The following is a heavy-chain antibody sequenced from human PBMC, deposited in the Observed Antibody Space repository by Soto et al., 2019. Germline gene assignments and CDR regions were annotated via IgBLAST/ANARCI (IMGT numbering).Heavy chain of an antibody. CDR3: ARDSRFESWGGKRGHNWFDP. J-gene: IGHJ5*02. V-gene: IGHV1-69*04. CDR2: FNPILSFS. Sequence: WASVKVSCKASGDTFNFYTINWVRQAPGLGLEWMGRFNPILSFSNYAQKFQGRVTITADESTSTAYMELSSLRSEDTAVYYCARDSRFESWGGKRGHNWFDPWGQGTLVTVSS. CDR1: GDTFNFYT. D-gene: IGHD2-21*01.